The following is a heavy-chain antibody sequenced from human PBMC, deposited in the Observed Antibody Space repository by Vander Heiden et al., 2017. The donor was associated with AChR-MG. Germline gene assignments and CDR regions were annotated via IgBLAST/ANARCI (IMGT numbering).Heavy chain of an antibody. V-gene: IGHV3-30-3*01. CDR1: GFTFSSYA. J-gene: IGHJ4*02. Sequence: QVQLVESGGGVVQPGRSLRLSCAASGFTFSSYAMHWVRQAPGKGLEWVAVISYDGSNKYYADSVKGRFTISRDNSKNTLYLQMNSLRAEDTAVYYCAREPTRYCSSTSCYTGGYFDYWGQGTLVTVSS. CDR2: ISYDGSNK. D-gene: IGHD2-2*02. CDR3: AREPTRYCSSTSCYTGGYFDY.